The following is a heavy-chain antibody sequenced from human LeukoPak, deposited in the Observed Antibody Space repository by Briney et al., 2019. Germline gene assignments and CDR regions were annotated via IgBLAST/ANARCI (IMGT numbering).Heavy chain of an antibody. J-gene: IGHJ4*02. CDR3: VLNYGSGSYYLPL. CDR2: IYSGGST. Sequence: GGSLRLSCAASGFTVSSNYMSWVRQAPGKGLEWVSVIYSGGSTYYADSVKGRFTISRDNSKNTLYLQMNSLRAEDTAVYYCVLNYGSGSYYLPLWGQGTLVTVSS. CDR1: GFTVSSNY. D-gene: IGHD3-10*01. V-gene: IGHV3-53*01.